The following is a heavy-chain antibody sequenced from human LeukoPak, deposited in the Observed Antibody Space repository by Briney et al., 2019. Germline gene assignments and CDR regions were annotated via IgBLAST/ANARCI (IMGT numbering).Heavy chain of an antibody. CDR3: AKDQVSGWYGLDY. J-gene: IGHJ4*02. Sequence: GGSLRLSCAASGFTFSSYAMSWVRQAPGKGLEWVSAISGSGGSTYYADSVKGRFTISRDNSKNTLYLQMNSPRAEDTAVYYCAKDQVSGWYGLDYWGQGTLVTVSS. CDR2: ISGSGGST. D-gene: IGHD6-19*01. CDR1: GFTFSSYA. V-gene: IGHV3-23*01.